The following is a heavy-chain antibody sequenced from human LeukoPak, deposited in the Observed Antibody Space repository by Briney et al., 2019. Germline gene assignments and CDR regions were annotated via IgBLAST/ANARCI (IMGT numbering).Heavy chain of an antibody. D-gene: IGHD1-26*01. CDR3: ARHRTDGTYPLDY. CDR1: GCSISNSY. J-gene: IGHJ4*02. Sequence: SETLSLTCTVSGCSISNSYWMWVRQPPGKGLEWIGHIYSSGSTTYSPSLKSRVTMSVDTSKNQFSLKLTSVTAADTAVYYCARHRTDGTYPLDYWGQGALVTVSS. CDR2: IYSSGST. V-gene: IGHV4-59*08.